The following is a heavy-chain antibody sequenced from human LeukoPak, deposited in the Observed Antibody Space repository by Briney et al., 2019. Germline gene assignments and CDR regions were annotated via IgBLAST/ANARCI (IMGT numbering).Heavy chain of an antibody. CDR2: IYYSGST. CDR1: GGSISSGGYY. J-gene: IGHJ3*02. V-gene: IGHV4-31*03. Sequence: SQTLSLTCTVSGGSISSGGYYWSWIRQHPGKGLEWIGYIYYSGSTYYNPSLKSRVTISVDTSKNQFSLKLSSVTAADTAVYYCATQYGSGSPDLVDAAFDIWGQGTMVTVSS. CDR3: ATQYGSGSPDLVDAAFDI. D-gene: IGHD3-10*01.